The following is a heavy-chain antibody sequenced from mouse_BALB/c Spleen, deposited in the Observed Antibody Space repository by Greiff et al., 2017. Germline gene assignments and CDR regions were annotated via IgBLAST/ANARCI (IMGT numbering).Heavy chain of an antibody. CDR3: ARHGYDGYYEDY. V-gene: IGHV5-6*02. CDR1: GFTFSSYG. D-gene: IGHD2-3*01. J-gene: IGHJ2*01. Sequence: EVKVEESWGDLVKPGGSLKLSCAASGFTFSSYGMSWVRQTPDKRLEWVATISSGGSYTYYPDSVKGRFTISRDNAKNTLYLQMSSLKSEDTAMYYCARHGYDGYYEDYWGQGTTLTVSS. CDR2: ISSGGSYT.